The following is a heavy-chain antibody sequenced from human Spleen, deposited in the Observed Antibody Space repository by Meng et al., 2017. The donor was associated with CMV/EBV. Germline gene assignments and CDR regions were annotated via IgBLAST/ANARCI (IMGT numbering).Heavy chain of an antibody. CDR2: MYYSGST. CDR1: SGSISSYY. CDR3: ARAPYYYYGMDV. V-gene: IGHV4-59*01. J-gene: IGHJ6*02. Sequence: GSLRLSCTVSSGSISSYYWSWIRQPPGKGLECIGYMYYSGSTSYNPSLKSRVTMSVDTSKNQFSLKLSSVTAADTAVYYCARAPYYYYGMDVWGQGTTVTVSS.